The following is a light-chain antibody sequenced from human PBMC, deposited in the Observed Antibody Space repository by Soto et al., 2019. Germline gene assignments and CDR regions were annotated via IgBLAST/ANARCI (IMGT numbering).Light chain of an antibody. V-gene: IGKV3-20*01. Sequence: EIVLTQSPGTLSLSPGERGTLSCRASQTVSSNFLAWYQQKPGQAPRLLIFDASTRATGIPDRFTGSGSGTDFTLTISRLEPEDFAVYYCQQCGSSPWTFGQGTKVDI. CDR1: QTVSSNF. J-gene: IGKJ1*01. CDR2: DAS. CDR3: QQCGSSPWT.